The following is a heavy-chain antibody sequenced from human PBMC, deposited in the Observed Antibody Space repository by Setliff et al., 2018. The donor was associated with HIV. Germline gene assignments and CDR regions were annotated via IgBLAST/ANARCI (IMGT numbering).Heavy chain of an antibody. CDR2: IFHGGNT. Sequence: TLSLTCTVSGGPIRSPNWWSWVRQPPGKGLEWIGEIFHGGNTNYSPSLESRVTLSVDKSKNQFSLRLSSVTAADTAIYYCTRVRLLYSDSSPVWFDPWGQGTLVTVSS. D-gene: IGHD3-22*01. V-gene: IGHV4-4*02. J-gene: IGHJ5*02. CDR1: GGPIRSPNW. CDR3: TRVRLLYSDSSPVWFDP.